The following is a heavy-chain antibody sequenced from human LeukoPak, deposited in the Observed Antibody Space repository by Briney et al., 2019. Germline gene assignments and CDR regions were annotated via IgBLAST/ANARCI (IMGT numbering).Heavy chain of an antibody. V-gene: IGHV3-30-3*01. Sequence: GGSLRLSCAASGCTFSSYAMHWVRQAPGKGLEWVAVISYDGSNKYYADSVKGRFTISRDNSKNTLYLHMNNLRAEDTAVYYCATEKGVSDIWGQGTMVTVSS. J-gene: IGHJ3*02. CDR2: ISYDGSNK. CDR1: GCTFSSYA. CDR3: ATEKGVSDI. D-gene: IGHD1-14*01.